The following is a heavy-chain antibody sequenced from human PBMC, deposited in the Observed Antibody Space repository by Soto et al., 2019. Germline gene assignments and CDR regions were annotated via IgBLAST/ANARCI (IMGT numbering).Heavy chain of an antibody. V-gene: IGHV3-23*01. CDR3: AKDDVLHYFDY. D-gene: IGHD3-10*02. J-gene: IGHJ4*02. CDR1: GFTFSSYA. Sequence: VGSLRLSCAASGFTFSSYAMSWVRQAPGKGLEWVSAISGSGGSTYYADSVKCRFTISRDNSKNTLYLQMNSLRAEDTAVYYCAKDDVLHYFDYWGQGTLVTVSS. CDR2: ISGSGGST.